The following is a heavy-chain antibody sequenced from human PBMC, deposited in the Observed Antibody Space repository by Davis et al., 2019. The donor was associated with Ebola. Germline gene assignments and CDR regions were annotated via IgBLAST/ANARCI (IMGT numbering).Heavy chain of an antibody. Sequence: SETLSLTCTVSGGSISSYYWSWIRQPPGKGLEWIGYIYYSGSTNYNPSLKSRVTISVDTSKNQFSLKLSSVTAADTAVYYCARAWVVVAAWFDPWGQGTLVTVSS. CDR1: GGSISSYY. D-gene: IGHD2-15*01. J-gene: IGHJ5*02. CDR3: ARAWVVVAAWFDP. CDR2: IYYSGST. V-gene: IGHV4-59*12.